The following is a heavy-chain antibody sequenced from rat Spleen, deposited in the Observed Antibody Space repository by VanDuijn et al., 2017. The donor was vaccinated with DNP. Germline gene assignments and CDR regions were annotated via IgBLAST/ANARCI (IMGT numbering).Heavy chain of an antibody. CDR3: ARWYNYFDY. D-gene: IGHD1-5*01. V-gene: IGHV3-3*01. Sequence: EVQLQESGPGLVKPSQSLSLTCSVTAYSITTNYWGWIRKFPGNELEWMGYINSAGSTNYNPSLKSRISITRDTSKNQFFLHLNSVTTEDTATYYCARWYNYFDYWGQGVMVTVSS. J-gene: IGHJ2*01. CDR2: INSAGST. CDR1: AYSITTNY.